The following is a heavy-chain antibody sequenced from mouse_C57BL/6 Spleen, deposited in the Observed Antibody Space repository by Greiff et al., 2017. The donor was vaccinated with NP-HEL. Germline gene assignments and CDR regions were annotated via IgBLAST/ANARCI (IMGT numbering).Heavy chain of an antibody. J-gene: IGHJ4*01. V-gene: IGHV1-53*01. CDR2: INPSNGGT. Sequence: QVQLQQPGTELVKPGASVKLSCKASGYTFTSYWMHWVKQRPGQGLEWIGNINPSNGGTNYNEKFKSKATLTVDKSSRTAYMQLSSLTSEDSAVYYCASHDYAYYYAMDDWGQGTSVTVSS. CDR3: ASHDYAYYYAMDD. D-gene: IGHD2-4*01. CDR1: GYTFTSYW.